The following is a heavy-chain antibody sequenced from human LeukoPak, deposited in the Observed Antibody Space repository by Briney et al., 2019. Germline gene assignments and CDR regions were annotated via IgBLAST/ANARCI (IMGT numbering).Heavy chain of an antibody. CDR1: GFTFSSYA. CDR3: AKSGLYNRDRLVQSAFDI. CDR2: ISGSGGST. V-gene: IGHV3-23*01. J-gene: IGHJ3*02. D-gene: IGHD1-1*01. Sequence: LTGGSLRLSCAASGFTFSSYAMSWVRQAPGKGLEWVSAISGSGGSTYYADSVKGRFTISRDNSKNTLYLQMNSLRAEDTAVYYCAKSGLYNRDRLVQSAFDIWGQGTMVTVSS.